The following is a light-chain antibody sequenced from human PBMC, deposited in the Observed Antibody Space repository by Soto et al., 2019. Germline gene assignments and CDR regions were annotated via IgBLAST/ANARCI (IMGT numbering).Light chain of an antibody. CDR2: GAS. Sequence: EVVMTQSTATLSVSPPERVPLSCRASQSVRSNLAWYQQKPGESPRLLIYGASSRATGIPARFSGSGSGTEFTLTISSLQSEDFAVYYCQQYSNWPPSTFGQGTRLEIK. J-gene: IGKJ5*01. V-gene: IGKV3-15*01. CDR3: QQYSNWPPST. CDR1: QSVRSN.